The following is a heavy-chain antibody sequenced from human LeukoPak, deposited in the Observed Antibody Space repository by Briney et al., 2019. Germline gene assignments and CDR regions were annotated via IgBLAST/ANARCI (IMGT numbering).Heavy chain of an antibody. D-gene: IGHD2-2*01. CDR1: GGSFSGYY. Sequence: SETLSLTCAVYGGSFSGYYWSWIRQPPGKGLEWIGEINHSGSTNYNPSLKSRVTISVDTSKNQFSLKLSSVTAADTAVYYCARFMSSTSLAYYFDYWGQGPWSPSPQ. CDR2: INHSGST. J-gene: IGHJ4*02. V-gene: IGHV4-34*01. CDR3: ARFMSSTSLAYYFDY.